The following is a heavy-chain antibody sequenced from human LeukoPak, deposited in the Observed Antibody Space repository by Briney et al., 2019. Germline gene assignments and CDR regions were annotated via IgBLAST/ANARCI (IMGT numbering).Heavy chain of an antibody. V-gene: IGHV1-2*02. CDR3: ASPQTTNGAVEMGNDAFDI. CDR1: GYTFTNYG. Sequence: GASVKVSCKASGYTFTNYGISWVRQAPGQGLEWMGWINPNSGGTNYAQKFQGRVTMTRDTSISTAYMELSRLRSDDTAVYYCASPQTTNGAVEMGNDAFDIWGQGTMVTVSS. J-gene: IGHJ3*02. CDR2: INPNSGGT. D-gene: IGHD5-24*01.